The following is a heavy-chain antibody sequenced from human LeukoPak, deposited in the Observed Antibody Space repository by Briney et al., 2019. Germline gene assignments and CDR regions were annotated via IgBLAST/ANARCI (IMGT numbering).Heavy chain of an antibody. V-gene: IGHV3-21*01. CDR3: AREVTAMVLVG. CDR1: GFTFSSYS. CDR2: ISSSSSYI. J-gene: IGHJ4*02. Sequence: GGSLRLSCAASGFTFSSYSMNWVRQAPGKGLEWVSSISSSSSYIYYADSVKGRFTISRDNARNSLYLQMNSLRAEDTAVYYCAREVTAMVLVGWGQGTLVTVSS. D-gene: IGHD5-18*01.